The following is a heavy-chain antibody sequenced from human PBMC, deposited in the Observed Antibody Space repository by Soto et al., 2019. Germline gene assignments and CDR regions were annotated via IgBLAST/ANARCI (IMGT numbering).Heavy chain of an antibody. V-gene: IGHV3-23*01. CDR2: LTWGGSA. J-gene: IGHJ6*02. D-gene: IGHD6-6*01. Sequence: GGSLRLSCAGSGFTFSDYSMNWVRQAPGKGLEWVSGLTWGGSAYYAESVRGRFTISRDNSKSILYVQMNSLRVEDTVVYYCAKERTSSTYDGMDVWGQGTPVTVSS. CDR1: GFTFSDYS. CDR3: AKERTSSTYDGMDV.